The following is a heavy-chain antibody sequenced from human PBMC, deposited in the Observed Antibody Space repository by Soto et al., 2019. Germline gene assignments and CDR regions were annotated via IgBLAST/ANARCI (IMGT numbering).Heavy chain of an antibody. Sequence: GGSLRLSCAASGFTFSSYGMRWVRQATGKGREWGSASSGSGGSTYYADSGKGRFTISRDNSKNTLYLQMNSLRAEDTAVYYCAKDDASTPTYYDFWSGSPFLDYWGQGTLVTVSS. V-gene: IGHV3-23*01. J-gene: IGHJ4*02. CDR1: GFTFSSYG. CDR2: SSGSGGST. CDR3: AKDDASTPTYYDFWSGSPFLDY. D-gene: IGHD3-3*01.